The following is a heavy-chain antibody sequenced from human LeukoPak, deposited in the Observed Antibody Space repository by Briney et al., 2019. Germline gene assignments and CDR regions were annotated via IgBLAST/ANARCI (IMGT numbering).Heavy chain of an antibody. CDR1: GFSFSGYW. J-gene: IGHJ4*02. V-gene: IGHV3-7*01. CDR3: ARDSESWTETGPRFDY. D-gene: IGHD3-9*01. CDR2: INQDGSAQ. Sequence: GGSLRLSCTASGFSFSGYWMCWVRQAPGNGLEWVANINQDGSAQYYVDSVKGQFTISRDNAKNSLYLQVNSLRVEDTAVYYCARDSESWTETGPRFDYWGQGILVTVSS.